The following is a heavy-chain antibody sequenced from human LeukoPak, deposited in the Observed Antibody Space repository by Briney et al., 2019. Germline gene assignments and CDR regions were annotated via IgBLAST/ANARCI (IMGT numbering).Heavy chain of an antibody. CDR1: GFTFSSYG. V-gene: IGHV3-33*01. Sequence: GGSLRLSCAASGFTFSSYGMHWVRQAPGKGLEWVAVIWYDGSNKYYADSVKGRFTISRDNSKNTLYLQMNSLRAEDTAVYYCARDYDSSGYRQPNWFDPWGQGTLVTVSS. D-gene: IGHD3-22*01. J-gene: IGHJ5*02. CDR3: ARDYDSSGYRQPNWFDP. CDR2: IWYDGSNK.